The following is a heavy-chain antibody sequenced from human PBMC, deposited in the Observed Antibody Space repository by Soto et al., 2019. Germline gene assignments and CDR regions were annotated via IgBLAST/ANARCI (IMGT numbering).Heavy chain of an antibody. J-gene: IGHJ4*02. D-gene: IGHD1-7*01. Sequence: GESLKISCHGSGYTFSNFWIGWVRQMPGEGLEWMGLMYPWTSDTRYSPPFQGHVTISVDTSTRTGYLQWSSLKASDTAMYYCVTTRDGTTYFAYWGQGTLVTVSS. CDR2: MYPWTSDT. CDR1: GYTFSNFW. CDR3: VTTRDGTTYFAY. V-gene: IGHV5-51*01.